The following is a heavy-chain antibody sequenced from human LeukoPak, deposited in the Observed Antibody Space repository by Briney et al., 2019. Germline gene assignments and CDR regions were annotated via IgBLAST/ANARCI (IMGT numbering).Heavy chain of an antibody. J-gene: IGHJ4*02. CDR2: ISQSGADI. V-gene: IGHV3-11*01. CDR3: ARDIRAVGVTLYFDY. Sequence: GGSLRLSCTASGFSFSDYYMSWIRQAPGEGLEWLSFISQSGADIHYADSVRGRFIISRDNAQNSLYLQMNSLRAEDTAVYYCARDIRAVGVTLYFDYWGQGALVTVSS. CDR1: GFSFSDYY. D-gene: IGHD1-26*01.